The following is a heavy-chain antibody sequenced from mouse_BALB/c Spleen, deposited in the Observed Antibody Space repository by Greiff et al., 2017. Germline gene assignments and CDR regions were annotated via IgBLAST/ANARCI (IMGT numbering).Heavy chain of an antibody. CDR2: IWWNDNK. D-gene: IGHD2-1*01. J-gene: IGHJ3*01. V-gene: IGHV8-11*01. CDR3: ARIASYGNYVGWFAY. CDR1: GFSLSTYGIG. Sequence: QVTLKVSGPGILQPSQTLSLTCSFSGFSLSTYGIGVGWIRQPSGKGLEWLAHIWWNDNKYYNTALKSRLTISKDTSNNQVFLKIASVDTADTATYYCARIASYGNYVGWFAYWGQGTLVTVSA.